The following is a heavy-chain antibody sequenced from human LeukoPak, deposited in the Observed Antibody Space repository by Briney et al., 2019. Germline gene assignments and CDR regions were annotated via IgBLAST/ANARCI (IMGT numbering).Heavy chain of an antibody. CDR1: RFTFSSYW. D-gene: IGHD3-10*01. CDR2: IRFDGSNK. Sequence: GSLRLSCAASRFTFSSYWMSWVRQAPGKGLEWVAFIRFDGSNKYYTDSVQGRFTISRDNSKNIVDLQMNSLRAEDTAVYYSARDYDSGTYYINHWGQGTLVTVSS. V-gene: IGHV3-30*02. CDR3: ARDYDSGTYYINH. J-gene: IGHJ4*02.